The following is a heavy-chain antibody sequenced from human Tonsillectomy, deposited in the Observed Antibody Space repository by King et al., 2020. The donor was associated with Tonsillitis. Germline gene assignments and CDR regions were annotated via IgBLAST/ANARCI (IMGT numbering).Heavy chain of an antibody. CDR3: AKDPDFWSCYWPCFGMDV. CDR1: GFTFGSYG. J-gene: IGHJ6*02. CDR2: ISDDGSKK. Sequence: VQLVESGGGVVQPGRSLKLSCAASGFTFGSYGMHWVRQAPGKGLEWVAVISDDGSKKYYIDSVKGRFTISRDNSKNTLYLQMTSLRAEDTAVYYCAKDPDFWSCYWPCFGMDVWGQGTTVTVSS. D-gene: IGHD3-3*01. V-gene: IGHV3-30*18.